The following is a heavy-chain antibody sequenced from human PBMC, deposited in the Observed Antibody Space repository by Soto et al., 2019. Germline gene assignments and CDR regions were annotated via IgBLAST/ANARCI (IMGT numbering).Heavy chain of an antibody. V-gene: IGHV4-30-2*01. J-gene: IGHJ5*02. Sequence: QLQLQESGSGLVKPSQTLSLTCSVSGASITSGSYSWSWARQAPGKGLEWIGNIHVSGYTSFNPSLKGRVSMSVATSKHQFSLNLMSVTAADTAVYYCARGGALSPNGHVPLDPWGRGSLVTVSS. CDR1: GASITSGSYS. CDR3: ARGGALSPNGHVPLDP. D-gene: IGHD2-8*01. CDR2: IHVSGYT.